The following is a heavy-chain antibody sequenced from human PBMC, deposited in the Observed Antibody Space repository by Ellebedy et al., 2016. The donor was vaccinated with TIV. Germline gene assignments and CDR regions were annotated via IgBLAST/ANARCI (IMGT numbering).Heavy chain of an antibody. D-gene: IGHD4-17*01. V-gene: IGHV3-30-3*01. Sequence: GGSLRLSCAASGFTFSSYAMHWVRQAPGKGLEWVALISYDGSNKYYADSVKGRFTISRDNSKNTLYLQMNSLRAEDTAVYYCARDSRVTTSYYYYGMDVWGQGTTVTVSS. CDR2: ISYDGSNK. CDR3: ARDSRVTTSYYYYGMDV. CDR1: GFTFSSYA. J-gene: IGHJ6*02.